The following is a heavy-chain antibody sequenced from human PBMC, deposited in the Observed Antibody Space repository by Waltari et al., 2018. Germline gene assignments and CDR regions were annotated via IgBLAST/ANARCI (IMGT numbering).Heavy chain of an antibody. Sequence: QVQLQESGPRLVKPSETLSLACTVSGGSISNHYWSWIRQPPGKVLEWIGYMSFSGTTTYSPSLKSRVTISVDTSKNQLSLKLNSVTAADTAVYYCARDRDDSSGTDALDIWGQGTMVTVSS. CDR1: GGSISNHY. D-gene: IGHD3-22*01. CDR2: MSFSGTT. CDR3: ARDRDDSSGTDALDI. J-gene: IGHJ3*02. V-gene: IGHV4-59*11.